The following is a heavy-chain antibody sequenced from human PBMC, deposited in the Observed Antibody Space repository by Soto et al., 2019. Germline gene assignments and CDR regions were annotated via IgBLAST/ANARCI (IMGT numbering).Heavy chain of an antibody. J-gene: IGHJ4*02. V-gene: IGHV2-5*02. Sequence: FGPTLVNPTQTLTLTCTFSGFSVSISGVGVGWIRQPPGKALEWLALIYGDDDKRYSPSLKSRLTITKDTSKEQVVLTMTNMDPVDTATYYCAHRPTTTPTFDYWGQGTLVTVSS. CDR1: GFSVSISGVG. CDR2: IYGDDDK. CDR3: AHRPTTTPTFDY. D-gene: IGHD4-17*01.